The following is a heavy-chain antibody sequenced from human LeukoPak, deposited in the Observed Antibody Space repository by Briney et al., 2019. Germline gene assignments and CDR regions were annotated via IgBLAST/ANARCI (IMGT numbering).Heavy chain of an antibody. V-gene: IGHV3-30*02. CDR3: APEYSSSLAIDY. CDR2: IRYDGSDK. D-gene: IGHD6-6*01. J-gene: IGHJ4*02. Sequence: GGSLRLSCAASEFNFGGYGMHGVRQAPAKGLEWVAFIRYDGSDKYYADSVRGRFTISRDNSKNTLYLQLSSLRVEDTAVYYCAPEYSSSLAIDYWGQGTLVTVSS. CDR1: EFNFGGYG.